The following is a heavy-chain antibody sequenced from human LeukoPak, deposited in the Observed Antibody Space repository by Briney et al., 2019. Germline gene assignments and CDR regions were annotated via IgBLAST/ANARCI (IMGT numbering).Heavy chain of an antibody. CDR2: INPNSGGT. D-gene: IGHD6-13*01. CDR3: ARDSTGSESSSWYGTIDY. V-gene: IGHV1-2*02. J-gene: IGHJ4*02. Sequence: ASVKVSCKASGYTFTSYGISWVRQAPGQGLEWMGWINPNSGGTNYAQKFQGRVTMTRDTSISTAYMELSRLRSDDTAVYYCARDSTGSESSSWYGTIDYWGQGTLVTVSS. CDR1: GYTFTSYG.